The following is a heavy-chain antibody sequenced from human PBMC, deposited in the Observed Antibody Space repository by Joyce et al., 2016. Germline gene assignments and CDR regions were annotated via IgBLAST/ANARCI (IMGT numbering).Heavy chain of an antibody. V-gene: IGHV3-30*18. CDR3: AKAGYDGSGFYFDS. Sequence: QVQLVESGGGVVQPGRSLRLSCAVAGFRFSSYGMHWVRQAPGKGLEWVAVSSYDGSNKYYADSVKGRFTISRDNSKNTLYLQMHSLRTEDTAVFYCAKAGYDGSGFYFDSWGQGTLVTVSS. J-gene: IGHJ4*02. D-gene: IGHD3-22*01. CDR1: GFRFSSYG. CDR2: SSYDGSNK.